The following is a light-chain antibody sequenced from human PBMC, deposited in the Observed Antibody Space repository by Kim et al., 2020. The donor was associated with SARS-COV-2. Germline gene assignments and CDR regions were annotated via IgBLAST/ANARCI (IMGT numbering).Light chain of an antibody. CDR2: GKN. V-gene: IGLV3-19*01. J-gene: IGLJ2*01. CDR3: NSRDSSGNLVV. Sequence: SSELTQDPAVSAALGQIVRIPCQGDSLRSYYASWYQQKPGQAPVLVIYGKNNRPSGIPDRFSGSSSGNTASLTITGAQAEDEADYYCNSRDSSGNLVVFGGGTQLTVL. CDR1: SLRSYY.